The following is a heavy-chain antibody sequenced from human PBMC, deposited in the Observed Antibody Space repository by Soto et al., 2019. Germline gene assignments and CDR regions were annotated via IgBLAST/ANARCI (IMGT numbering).Heavy chain of an antibody. Sequence: HPGGSLRLSCAASGFTFSTYSMNWVRQAPGKGLEWVSYISSSSSTIFYTDSVKGRFTVSRDNAKNSLYLQMNSLMAEDTAFYYCARPTYYYDSSGPPAYWGQGTLVTVSS. V-gene: IGHV3-48*01. CDR2: ISSSSSTI. CDR3: ARPTYYYDSSGPPAY. J-gene: IGHJ4*02. CDR1: GFTFSTYS. D-gene: IGHD3-22*01.